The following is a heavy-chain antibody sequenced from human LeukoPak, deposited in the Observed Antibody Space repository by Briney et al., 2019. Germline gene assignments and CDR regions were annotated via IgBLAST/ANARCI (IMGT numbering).Heavy chain of an antibody. CDR1: GFTFSGSA. V-gene: IGHV3-73*01. Sequence: GGSLRLSCAAAGFTFSGSAMHWVRQASGKGLEWVGRIRSKANSYATAYAASVKGRFTISRDDSKNTAYLQMNSLKTEDTAVYYCSHYYESSGHGVDYWGQGTLVTVSS. CDR3: SHYYESSGHGVDY. CDR2: IRSKANSYAT. D-gene: IGHD3-22*01. J-gene: IGHJ4*02.